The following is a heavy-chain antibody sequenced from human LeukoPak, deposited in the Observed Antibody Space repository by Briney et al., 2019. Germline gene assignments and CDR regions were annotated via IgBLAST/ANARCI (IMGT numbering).Heavy chain of an antibody. CDR1: GFTFSSYG. CDR2: IQYDGNNK. CDR3: AKERYSSSSLFAITPFDY. Sequence: GGSLRLSCTASGFTFSSYGMHWVRQAPGKGLEWVAIIQYDGNNKHYVDSVQGRFTISRDNSKNTLYLQMNSLRPEDTAVYYCAKERYSSSSLFAITPFDYWGQGSLVTVSS. D-gene: IGHD6-13*01. V-gene: IGHV3-30*02. J-gene: IGHJ4*02.